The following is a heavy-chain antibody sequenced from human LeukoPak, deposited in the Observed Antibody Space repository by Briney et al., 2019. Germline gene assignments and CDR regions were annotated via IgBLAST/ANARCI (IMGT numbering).Heavy chain of an antibody. D-gene: IGHD4-17*01. CDR3: ARFVYGDYVGLFDY. V-gene: IGHV4-59*01. Sequence: SETLSLTCTVSGGSISSYYWSWIRQPPGKGLERIGYIYYSGSTNYNPSLKSRVTISVDTSKNQFSLKLSSVTAADTAVYYCARFVYGDYVGLFDYWGQGTLVTVSS. CDR2: IYYSGST. CDR1: GGSISSYY. J-gene: IGHJ4*02.